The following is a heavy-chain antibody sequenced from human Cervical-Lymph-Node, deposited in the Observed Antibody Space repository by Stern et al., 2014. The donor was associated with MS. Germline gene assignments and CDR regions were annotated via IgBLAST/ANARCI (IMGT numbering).Heavy chain of an antibody. Sequence: EVQLEESGGGLVQPGGSLRLSCAASGFSSNTYWMHWVRQAPGKGLVWVSRLNSDGSITSYADSVKGRFTISRDIAKNTLYLQMNSLRVDDTGVYYCARDMRNGYYGMDVWGQGTTVIVSS. CDR2: LNSDGSIT. V-gene: IGHV3-74*01. CDR1: GFSSNTYW. CDR3: ARDMRNGYYGMDV. D-gene: IGHD1-1*01. J-gene: IGHJ6*02.